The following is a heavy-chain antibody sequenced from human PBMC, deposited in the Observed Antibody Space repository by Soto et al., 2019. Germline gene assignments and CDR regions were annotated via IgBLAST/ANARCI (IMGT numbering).Heavy chain of an antibody. Sequence: GGSLRLSCAASGFTFSSYAMSWVRQAPGKGLEWVSAFRGDGTGAHYADSVKGRFTISRDNSKNSLYLHMNSLRAEDTAVYYCAKLPHFYILTGSPNSSDYWCPGLLVTVFS. CDR3: AKLPHFYILTGSPNSSDY. V-gene: IGHV3-23*01. CDR1: GFTFSSYA. CDR2: FRGDGTGA. J-gene: IGHJ4*02. D-gene: IGHD3-9*01.